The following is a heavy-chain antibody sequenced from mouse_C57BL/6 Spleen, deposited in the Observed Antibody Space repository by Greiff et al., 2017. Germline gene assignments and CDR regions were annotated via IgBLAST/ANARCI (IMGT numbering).Heavy chain of an antibody. Sequence: VQLKESGAELVRPGASVKLSCTASGFNIKDDYMHWVKQRPEQGLEWIGWIDPENGDTEYASKFQGKATITADTSSNTAYLQLSSLTSEDTAVYYCTTAYYSNQFAYWGQGTLVTVSA. V-gene: IGHV14-4*01. CDR2: IDPENGDT. J-gene: IGHJ3*01. CDR1: GFNIKDDY. CDR3: TTAYYSNQFAY. D-gene: IGHD2-5*01.